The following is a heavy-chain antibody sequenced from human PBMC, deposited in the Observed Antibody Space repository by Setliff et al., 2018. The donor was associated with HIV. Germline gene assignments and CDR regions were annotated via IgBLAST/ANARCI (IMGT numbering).Heavy chain of an antibody. V-gene: IGHV4-61*02. Sequence: SETLSLTCTVSGGSVSSGSNYWSWIRQSAGKGLEWVGRIYTGGRTNYNPSLKGRVTMSVDTSKNQFSLRLNSVTAADTAVYYCARHDSGGYYSLDYWGQGTLVTVSS. CDR3: ARHDSGGYYSLDY. J-gene: IGHJ4*02. D-gene: IGHD3-22*01. CDR2: IYTGGRT. CDR1: GGSVSSGSNY.